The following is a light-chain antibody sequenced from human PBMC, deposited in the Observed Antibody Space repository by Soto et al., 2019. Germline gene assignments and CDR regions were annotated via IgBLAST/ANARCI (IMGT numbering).Light chain of an antibody. Sequence: EIVLTQSPDTLSLSPGERATLSCRASQRINNKYLAWYQQEPGQTPRLLIHGVSIRATGIPDRFSGSGSGTDFTLSISRLEPEDFAVYYCQLYSGSPWTFGQGTKVEIK. J-gene: IGKJ1*01. CDR3: QLYSGSPWT. V-gene: IGKV3-20*01. CDR1: QRINNKY. CDR2: GVS.